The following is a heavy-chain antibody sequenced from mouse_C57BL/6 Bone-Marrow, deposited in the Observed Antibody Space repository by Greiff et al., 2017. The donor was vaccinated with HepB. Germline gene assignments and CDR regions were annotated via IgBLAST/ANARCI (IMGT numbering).Heavy chain of an antibody. V-gene: IGHV1-52*01. CDR3: ARWPYYSNYVGYYAMDY. J-gene: IGHJ4*01. D-gene: IGHD2-5*01. CDR2: IDPSDSET. Sequence: VQLQQPGAELVRPGSSVKLSCKASGYTFTSYWMHWVKQRPIQGLEWIGNIDPSDSETHYNQKFKDKATLTVDKSSSTAYMQLSSLTSEDSAVYYCARWPYYSNYVGYYAMDYWGQGTSVTVSS. CDR1: GYTFTSYW.